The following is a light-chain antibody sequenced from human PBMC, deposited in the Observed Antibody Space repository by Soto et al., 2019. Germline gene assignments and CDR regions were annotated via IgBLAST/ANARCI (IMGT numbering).Light chain of an antibody. V-gene: IGKV3-20*01. CDR3: QQYGSSRWT. CDR1: QSVSSH. J-gene: IGKJ1*01. Sequence: EIVLTQSPGTLSVSPGERATISCRASQSVSSHLAWYQQKPGQAPRLLIYGASSRATGIPDRFSGSGSGTDFTLTISRLEPEDFAVYYCQQYGSSRWTFGQGTKVDIK. CDR2: GAS.